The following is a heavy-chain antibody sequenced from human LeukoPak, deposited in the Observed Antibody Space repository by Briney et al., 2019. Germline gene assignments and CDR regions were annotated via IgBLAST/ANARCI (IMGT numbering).Heavy chain of an antibody. J-gene: IGHJ3*02. CDR2: INPNSGGT. Sequence: GESLKISCKGSGYSFTSYWIGWVRQAPGQGLEWMGWINPNSGGTNYAQKFQARVTMTRDTSISTAYMELSRLRSDDTAVYYCARVFHSGTDAFDIWGQGTMVTVSS. V-gene: IGHV1-2*02. D-gene: IGHD1-26*01. CDR1: GYSFTSYW. CDR3: ARVFHSGTDAFDI.